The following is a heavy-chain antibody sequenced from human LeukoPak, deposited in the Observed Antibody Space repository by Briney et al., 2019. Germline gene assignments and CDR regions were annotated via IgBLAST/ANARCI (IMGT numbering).Heavy chain of an antibody. Sequence: QPGGSLRLSCAVSGFTFSTYWMSWVRQAPGKGLEWVSLIYSGGNTYYADSVKGRFTISRDNSKNTLYLQMNSLRAEDTAVYYCARGVKYYYDSSGYLDYWGQGTLVTVSS. V-gene: IGHV3-53*01. CDR3: ARGVKYYYDSSGYLDY. J-gene: IGHJ4*02. D-gene: IGHD3-22*01. CDR2: IYSGGNT. CDR1: GFTFSTYW.